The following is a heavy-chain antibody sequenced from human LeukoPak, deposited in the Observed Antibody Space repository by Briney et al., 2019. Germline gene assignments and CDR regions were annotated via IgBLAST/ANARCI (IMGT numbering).Heavy chain of an antibody. Sequence: PGGCLRLSCAASGFTFDRYVMSWVRQAPGMGLEWVSAISGSGGTTYYADSVKGRFTISRDNSKNTLHLQMNSLRAEDTAVYYCAKHYTAMLRYFDYWGQGSQVTVSS. CDR2: ISGSGGTT. CDR3: AKHYTAMLRYFDY. D-gene: IGHD5-18*01. CDR1: GFTFDRYV. V-gene: IGHV3-23*01. J-gene: IGHJ4*02.